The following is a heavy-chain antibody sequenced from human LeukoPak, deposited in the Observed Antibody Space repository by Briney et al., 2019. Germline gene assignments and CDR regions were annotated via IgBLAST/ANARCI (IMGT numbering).Heavy chain of an antibody. CDR3: ARDNWGFYYYYYYMDV. J-gene: IGHJ6*03. CDR2: ISGSGGST. D-gene: IGHD7-27*01. CDR1: GFTFSSYA. V-gene: IGHV3-23*01. Sequence: GGSLRLSCAASGFTFSSYAMSWVRQAPGKGLEWVSAISGSGGSTYYADSVKGRFTISRDNSKNTLYLQMNSLRAEDTAVYYCARDNWGFYYYYYYMDVWGKGTTVTVSS.